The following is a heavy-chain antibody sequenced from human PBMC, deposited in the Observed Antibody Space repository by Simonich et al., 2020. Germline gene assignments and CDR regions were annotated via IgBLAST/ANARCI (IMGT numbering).Heavy chain of an antibody. J-gene: IGHJ4*02. CDR1: GYTFTGYY. CDR3: ASSKRGYNWNDFDY. CDR2: TNPNDVGT. Sequence: QVQLVQSGAEVKKPGASVKVSCKASGYTFTGYYMHWVRQPPGQGLEGRGGTNPNDVGTNYAQKFQGRVTMTRDTSISTAYMELSRLRSDDTAVYYCASSKRGYNWNDFDYWGQGTLVTVSS. V-gene: IGHV1-2*02. D-gene: IGHD1-1*01.